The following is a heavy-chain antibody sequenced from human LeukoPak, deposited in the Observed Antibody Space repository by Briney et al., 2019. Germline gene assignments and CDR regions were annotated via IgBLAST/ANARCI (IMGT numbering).Heavy chain of an antibody. CDR3: ARASYYYYGMDV. Sequence: PGGSLRLSCAASGFTFEDYGMSWVRQAPGKGLEGVSGINWNGGSTGYADSVKGRFTISRDNAKTSLYLQMNILRAEDTALYHCARASYYYYGMDVWGQGTTVTVSS. CDR1: GFTFEDYG. CDR2: INWNGGST. V-gene: IGHV3-20*01. J-gene: IGHJ6*02.